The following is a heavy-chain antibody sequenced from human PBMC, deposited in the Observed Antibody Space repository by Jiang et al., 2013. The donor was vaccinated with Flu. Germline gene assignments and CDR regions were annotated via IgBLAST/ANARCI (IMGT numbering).Heavy chain of an antibody. CDR1: GYSISSAYY. Sequence: GSGLVKPSETLSLTCSVSGYSISSAYYWGWVPAVPRKGRGVDWEVSIIVDAPITTRPSRVESPYQLTHPTTRSPSNLTSATAADTAVYYCARAVSWFGLFDSWGQGTPVTVSS. D-gene: IGHD3-10*01. CDR3: ARAVSWFGLFDS. CDR2: SIIVDAP. J-gene: IGHJ4*02. V-gene: IGHV4-38-2*02.